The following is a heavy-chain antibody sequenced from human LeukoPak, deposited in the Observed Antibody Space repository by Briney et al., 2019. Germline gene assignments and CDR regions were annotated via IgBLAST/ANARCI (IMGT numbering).Heavy chain of an antibody. J-gene: IGHJ4*02. Sequence: SETLSLTCTVSGGSISSYYWSWIRQPPGKGLEWIGYIYYSGSTNYNPSLKSRVIISVDTSKNQFSLKLSSVTAADTAVYYCAGSRGYSYGYDYWGQGTLSPSPQ. V-gene: IGHV4-59*08. CDR1: GGSISSYY. CDR2: IYYSGST. CDR3: AGSRGYSYGYDY. D-gene: IGHD5-18*01.